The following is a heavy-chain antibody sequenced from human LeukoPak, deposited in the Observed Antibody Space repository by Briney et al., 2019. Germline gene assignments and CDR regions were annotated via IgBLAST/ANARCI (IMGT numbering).Heavy chain of an antibody. CDR2: ISYDGSNK. D-gene: IGHD6-13*01. J-gene: IGHJ4*02. CDR3: AKSPGIAAAGTFY. CDR1: GFTFSSYG. Sequence: PGRSLRLSCAASGFTFSSYGMHWVRQAPGKGLEWVAVISYDGSNKYYADSVKGRFTISRDNSKNTLYLQMNSLRAEDTAVYYCAKSPGIAAAGTFYWGQGTLVTVSS. V-gene: IGHV3-30*18.